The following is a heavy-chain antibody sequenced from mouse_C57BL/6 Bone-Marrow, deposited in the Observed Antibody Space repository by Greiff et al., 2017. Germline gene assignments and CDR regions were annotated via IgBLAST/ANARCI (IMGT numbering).Heavy chain of an antibody. CDR1: GYIFTEYT. J-gene: IGHJ2*01. CDR2: FYPGSGSI. D-gene: IGHD2-4*01. CDR3: ARHERYYDYEGYFDY. Sequence: VQLQQSGAELVKPGVSVKLSCKASGYIFTEYTIHWVKQRSGQGLEWIGWFYPGSGSIKYNERFKDKATLTADKSSNTVYMELSRLTSEDSAVYFCARHERYYDYEGYFDYWGQGTTLTVSS. V-gene: IGHV1-62-2*01.